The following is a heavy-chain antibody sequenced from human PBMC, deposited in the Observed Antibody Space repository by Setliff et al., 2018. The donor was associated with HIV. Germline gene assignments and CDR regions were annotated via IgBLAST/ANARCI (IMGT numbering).Heavy chain of an antibody. CDR2: ISAYNGDT. D-gene: IGHD2-15*01. J-gene: IGHJ1*01. Sequence: ASVKVSCKASGYTFTSYGISWVRQAPGQGLEWMGWISAYNGDTHLEQNLQGRVTMTTDTSTSTAYMELRSLRSDDTAMFYCARDPGYCSGGRCYGAYFQHWGQGTLVTVSS. CDR1: GYTFTSYG. CDR3: ARDPGYCSGGRCYGAYFQH. V-gene: IGHV1-18*01.